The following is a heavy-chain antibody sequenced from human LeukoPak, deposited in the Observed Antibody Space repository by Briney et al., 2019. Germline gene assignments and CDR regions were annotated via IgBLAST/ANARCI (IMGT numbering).Heavy chain of an antibody. D-gene: IGHD2-8*01. CDR1: GGSISSYY. J-gene: IGHJ3*02. Sequence: SETLSLTCTVSGGSISSYYWSWIRQPPGKGLEWIGYLYYSGSTNYNPSLESRVTISLDTSENHFSLRLSSVTAADTAVYYCARVVSNGDRAAFDIWGQGTMVTVSS. CDR3: ARVVSNGDRAAFDI. V-gene: IGHV4-59*01. CDR2: LYYSGST.